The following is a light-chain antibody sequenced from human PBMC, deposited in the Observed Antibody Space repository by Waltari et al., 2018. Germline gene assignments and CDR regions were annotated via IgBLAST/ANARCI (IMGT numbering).Light chain of an antibody. CDR1: SSDVGASTL. CDR3: CSYAGRSTLV. J-gene: IGLJ2*01. CDR2: EVY. V-gene: IGLV2-23*02. Sequence: QSALTQPASVSGSAGQSITISCPGTSSDVGASTLIPWYQQYPGKAPTLMIYEVYKRPSGVSDRFSGSKSDNTASLTISGLQAEDEADYYCCSYAGRSTLVFGGGTKLTVL.